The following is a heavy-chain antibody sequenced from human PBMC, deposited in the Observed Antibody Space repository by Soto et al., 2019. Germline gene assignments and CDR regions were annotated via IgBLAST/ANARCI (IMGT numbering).Heavy chain of an antibody. CDR1: GGSFSGYY. V-gene: IGHV4-34*01. D-gene: IGHD3-3*01. J-gene: IGHJ4*02. CDR2: INHSGST. Sequence: SETLSLTCAVYGGSFSGYYWSWIRQPPGKGLEWIGEINHSGSTNYNPSLKSRVTISVDTSKNQFSLKLSSVTAADTAVYYCARGPHCDFWSGYYLVWGQGTLVTVSS. CDR3: ARGPHCDFWSGYYLV.